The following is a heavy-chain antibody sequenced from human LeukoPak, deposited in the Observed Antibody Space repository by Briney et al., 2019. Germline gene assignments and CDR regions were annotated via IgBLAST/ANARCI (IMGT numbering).Heavy chain of an antibody. J-gene: IGHJ3*02. CDR2: IKPNSGGT. Sequence: ASVKGSCKASGYTFTGYYMHWVRQAPGQGLEWMGWIKPNSGGTNYAQKFQGRVTMTRDTSISSAYMELSRLRSDDTAVYYCARVLLWFGELLLLDDAFDIWGQGTMVTVSS. CDR3: ARVLLWFGELLLLDDAFDI. V-gene: IGHV1-2*02. D-gene: IGHD3-10*01. CDR1: GYTFTGYY.